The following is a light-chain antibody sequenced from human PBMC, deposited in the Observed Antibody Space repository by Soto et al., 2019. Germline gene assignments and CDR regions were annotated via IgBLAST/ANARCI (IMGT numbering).Light chain of an antibody. CDR1: QTVLYSSNNENY. Sequence: DIVMTQSPDSLAVSLGERATINCKSSQTVLYSSNNENYLAWYQQKPGQPPKLLIYWASTRESGVPDRFSGSGSGTDFTLTISSLQAEDVAGYYCQQYHSTPLTFGGGTKGEIK. CDR2: WAS. V-gene: IGKV4-1*01. J-gene: IGKJ4*01. CDR3: QQYHSTPLT.